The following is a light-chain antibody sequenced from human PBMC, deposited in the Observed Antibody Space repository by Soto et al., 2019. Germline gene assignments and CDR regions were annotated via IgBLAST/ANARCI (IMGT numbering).Light chain of an antibody. CDR3: QKRSNWPVT. Sequence: EIVLTQSPATLSLSPGERATLSCRASQSVSSYLAWYQQKPGQAPRLLIYDASTRATGISARFSGSGSGTDFTLSISSLEPEDFAVYYCQKRSNWPVTFGQGTKVEVK. J-gene: IGKJ1*01. V-gene: IGKV3-11*01. CDR1: QSVSSY. CDR2: DAS.